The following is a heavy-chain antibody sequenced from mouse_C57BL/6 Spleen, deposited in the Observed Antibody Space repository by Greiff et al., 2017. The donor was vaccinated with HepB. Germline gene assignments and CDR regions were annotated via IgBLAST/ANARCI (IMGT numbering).Heavy chain of an antibody. J-gene: IGHJ4*01. CDR1: GFTFSSYA. D-gene: IGHD2-4*01. Sequence: EVMLVESGGGLVKPGGSLKLSCAASGFTFSSYAMSWVRQTPEKRLEWVATISDGGSYTYYPDNVKGRFTISRDNAKNNLYLQMSHLKSEGTAMYYCARDRDDYDDYAMDYWGQGTSVTVSS. CDR2: ISDGGSYT. V-gene: IGHV5-4*01. CDR3: ARDRDDYDDYAMDY.